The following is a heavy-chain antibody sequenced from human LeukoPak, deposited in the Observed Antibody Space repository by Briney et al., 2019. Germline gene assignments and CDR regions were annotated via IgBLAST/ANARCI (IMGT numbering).Heavy chain of an antibody. J-gene: IGHJ4*02. CDR3: AREEDSSIVDY. CDR2: ISSSSSYI. D-gene: IGHD6-6*01. V-gene: IGHV3-21*01. Sequence: GGSLRLSCAASGFTFSSYAMSWVRQAPGKGLEWVSSISSSSSYIYYADSVKGRFTISRDNAKNSLYLQMNSLRAEDTAVYYCAREEDSSIVDYWGQGTLVTVSS. CDR1: GFTFSSYA.